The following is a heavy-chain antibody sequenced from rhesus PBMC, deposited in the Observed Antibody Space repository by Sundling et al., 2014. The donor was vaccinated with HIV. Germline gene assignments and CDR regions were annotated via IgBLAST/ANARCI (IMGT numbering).Heavy chain of an antibody. D-gene: IGHD3-3*01. CDR1: GFIFSDEY. CDR3: TSSGRFGYYYGLDS. CDR2: IIPNGGTT. V-gene: IGHV3-176*02. J-gene: IGHJ6*01. Sequence: EVQLVESGGGLVQPGGSLRLSCAASGFIFSDEYLEWVRQAPGKGLEWVGQIIPNGGTTFLMDSVKGRITISRDNAKNTLYLQINSLKIEDTAVYYCTSSGRFGYYYGLDSWGQGVVVTVSS.